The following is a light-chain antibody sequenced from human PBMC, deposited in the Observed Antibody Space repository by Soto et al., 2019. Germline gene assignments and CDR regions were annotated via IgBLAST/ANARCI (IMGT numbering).Light chain of an antibody. J-gene: IGKJ3*01. CDR1: QGIRNY. Sequence: DIQMTQSPSSLSASVGDRVTITCRASQGIRNYLAWYQQKPGKVPKLLIYAASTLQSGVPSRFSGSGSGTDFTLTISSLQPEDVATYYCQKYNSALFTFGPGTKVEIK. CDR3: QKYNSALFT. CDR2: AAS. V-gene: IGKV1-27*01.